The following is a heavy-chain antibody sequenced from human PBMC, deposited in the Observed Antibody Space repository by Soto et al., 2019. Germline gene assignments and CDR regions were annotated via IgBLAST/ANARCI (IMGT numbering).Heavy chain of an antibody. CDR2: IYYSGST. J-gene: IGHJ4*02. Sequence: SETLSLTCTVSGGSISSSSYYWGWIRQPPGKGLEWIGSIYYSGSTYYNPSLKSRVTISVDTSKNQFSLKLSSVTAADTAVYYCARLPPPPDYDFWSGYYTGVYWGQGTLVTVSS. D-gene: IGHD3-3*01. CDR3: ARLPPPPDYDFWSGYYTGVY. V-gene: IGHV4-39*01. CDR1: GGSISSSSYY.